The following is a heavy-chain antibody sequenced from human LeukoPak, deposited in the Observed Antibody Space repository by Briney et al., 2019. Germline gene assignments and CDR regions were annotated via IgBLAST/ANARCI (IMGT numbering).Heavy chain of an antibody. CDR3: ARGRLAVAGAFDY. CDR2: MNPNSGNT. V-gene: IGHV1-8*03. Sequence: ASVTVSCKASGYTFTSYDINWVRQATGQGLEWMGWMNPNSGNTGYAQKFQGRVTITRNTSISTAYMELSSLRSEDTAVYYCARGRLAVAGAFDYWGQGTLVTVSS. CDR1: GYTFTSYD. D-gene: IGHD6-19*01. J-gene: IGHJ4*02.